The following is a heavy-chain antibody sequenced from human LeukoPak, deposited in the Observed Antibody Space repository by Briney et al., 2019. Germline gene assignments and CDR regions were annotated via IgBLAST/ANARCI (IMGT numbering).Heavy chain of an antibody. Sequence: SETLSLTCAVSGYSISSGYYWSWIRPPAGKGLEWIGLIYTSGSTNYNPSLKSRVTMSVDTSKNQFSLKLSSVTAADTAVYYCAREVRGYSYGYGEKFYYYYYYMDVWGKGTTVTISS. CDR2: IYTSGST. J-gene: IGHJ6*03. V-gene: IGHV4-4*07. D-gene: IGHD5-18*01. CDR1: GYSISSGYY. CDR3: AREVRGYSYGYGEKFYYYYYYMDV.